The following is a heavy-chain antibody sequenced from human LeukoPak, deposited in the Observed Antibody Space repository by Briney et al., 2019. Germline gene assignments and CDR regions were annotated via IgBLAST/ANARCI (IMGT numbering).Heavy chain of an antibody. CDR1: GGSISSYY. J-gene: IGHJ4*02. CDR2: IHYTGST. CDR3: ARVLDYYGSGTRDFDY. D-gene: IGHD3-10*01. Sequence: PSETLSLTCTVSGGSISSYYWSWIRQSPGKGLECIGYIHYTGSTNYNPSLKSRVTISVETSKNQFSLKLNSVTAADTAVYYCARVLDYYGSGTRDFDYWGQGILVTVSS. V-gene: IGHV4-59*08.